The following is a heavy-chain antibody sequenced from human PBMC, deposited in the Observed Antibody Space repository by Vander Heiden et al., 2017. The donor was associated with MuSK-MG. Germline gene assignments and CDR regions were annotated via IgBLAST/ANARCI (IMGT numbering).Heavy chain of an antibody. CDR1: GIPLQYYA. CDR3: VKSSSSSNNAYFHLEL. V-gene: IGHV3-9*01. CDR2: IDWNGDNI. J-gene: IGHJ6*04. D-gene: IGHD1-1*01. Sequence: ELYLVESGGGSAQPGRALRVSCVASGIPLQYYAMHWVRQAPGKGLEWVAAIDWNGDNIDYANSVRGRFTISRDNAKKSVYLDINSLKTEDSALYYCVKSSSSSNNAYFHLELWGRGATVTVSA.